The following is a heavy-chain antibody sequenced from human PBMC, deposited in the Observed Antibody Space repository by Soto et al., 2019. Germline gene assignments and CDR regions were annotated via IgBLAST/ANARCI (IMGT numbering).Heavy chain of an antibody. CDR3: GKVLVGATRLRHTDSDF. D-gene: IGHD1-26*01. V-gene: IGHV1-2*02. J-gene: IGHJ4*02. CDR2: INPNSGGT. Sequence: GASVKVSCKASGFTFTGHYIHWLRQSPGQGLEWMGWINPNSGGTSYAQKFQGRVTMTRDTSITTAYMELSRLTSVTAADTAVYHCGKVLVGATRLRHTDSDFWGQGILVTVSS. CDR1: GFTFTGHY.